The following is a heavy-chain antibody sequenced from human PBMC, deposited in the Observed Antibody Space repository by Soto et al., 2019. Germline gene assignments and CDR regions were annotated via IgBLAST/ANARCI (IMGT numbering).Heavy chain of an antibody. CDR2: MNPNSGNT. Sequence: ASVKVYCKASGYTFTSYDINWVRQATGQGLEWMGWMNPNSGNTGYAQKFQGRVTMTRNTSISTAYMELSSLRSEDTAVYYCASDVGIVAPNLFAYWGQGSLVTVSS. J-gene: IGHJ4*02. D-gene: IGHD1-26*01. V-gene: IGHV1-8*01. CDR1: GYTFTSYD. CDR3: ASDVGIVAPNLFAY.